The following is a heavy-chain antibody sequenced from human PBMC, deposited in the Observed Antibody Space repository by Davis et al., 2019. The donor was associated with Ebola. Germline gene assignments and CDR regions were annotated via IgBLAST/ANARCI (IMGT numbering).Heavy chain of an antibody. J-gene: IGHJ4*02. CDR2: IYYTGIT. CDR3: ARGSLI. V-gene: IGHV4-30-4*01. D-gene: IGHD3-9*01. Sequence: SETLSLTCRVSGDSISSGNDYWSWIRQPPGKGLEWIRYIYYTGITDYNPSLKSRVTITVDTSKNQFSLQLNSVSAADTAVYYCARGSLIWGQGTLVTVSS. CDR1: GDSISSGNDY.